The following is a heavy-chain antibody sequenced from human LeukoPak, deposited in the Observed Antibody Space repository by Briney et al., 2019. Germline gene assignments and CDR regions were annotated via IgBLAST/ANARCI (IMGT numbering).Heavy chain of an antibody. J-gene: IGHJ6*03. D-gene: IGHD3-3*01. V-gene: IGHV1-69*05. Sequence: ASVKVSCKASGYTFTSFGISWVRQAPGQGLEWMGGIIPIFGTANYAQKFQGRVTITTDESTSTAYMELSSLRSEDTAVYYCARDRSSNLTKKYDFWSGYYRGYYYYMDVWGKGTTVTVSS. CDR2: IIPIFGTA. CDR3: ARDRSSNLTKKYDFWSGYYRGYYYYMDV. CDR1: GYTFTSFG.